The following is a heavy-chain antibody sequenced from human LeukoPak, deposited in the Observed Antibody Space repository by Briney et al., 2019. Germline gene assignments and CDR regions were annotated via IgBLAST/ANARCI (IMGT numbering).Heavy chain of an antibody. D-gene: IGHD6-19*01. Sequence: GTSLRLSCVASAFTSNGHGMNWARQPPGKGRDWGAVIAADGGVKRYADSVKGRFILSRDISKNRVFLQMNSLAVEDTAVYYCAREATWGQWYFDVWDQGTPVTVSS. CDR3: AREATWGQWYFDV. CDR2: IAADGGVK. J-gene: IGHJ4*02. CDR1: AFTSNGHG. V-gene: IGHV3-30*03.